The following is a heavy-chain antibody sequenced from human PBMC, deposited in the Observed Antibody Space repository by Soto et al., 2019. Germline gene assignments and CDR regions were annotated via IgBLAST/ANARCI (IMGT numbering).Heavy chain of an antibody. J-gene: IGHJ6*02. CDR2: IFYNGAT. CDR1: GVSITGGDYY. Sequence: SETLSLTCTVSGVSITGGDYYWSWIRQAPGKGLEWIGNIFYNGATSYNPSLESRVTISLDRSKNQFSLKLDSVTAADTAVYYCATDRPVTNSWSPGDSYHYGLDVWGQVTTVTVSS. D-gene: IGHD6-13*01. CDR3: ATDRPVTNSWSPGDSYHYGLDV. V-gene: IGHV4-30-4*01.